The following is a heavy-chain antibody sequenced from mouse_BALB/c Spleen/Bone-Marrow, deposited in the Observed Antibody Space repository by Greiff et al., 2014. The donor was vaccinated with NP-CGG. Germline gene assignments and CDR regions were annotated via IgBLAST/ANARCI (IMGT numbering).Heavy chain of an antibody. J-gene: IGHJ2*01. CDR1: GYSITSDYA. Sequence: EVQLQQSGPGLVKPSQSLSLTCTVTGYSITSDYAWNWIRQFPGNKLEWMGYISYSGSTSYNPSLESRISITRDTSKNQFFLQLNSVTTEDTATYYCARSVYYGSSYVDYWGQGTTLTVSS. CDR2: ISYSGST. V-gene: IGHV3-2*02. D-gene: IGHD1-1*01. CDR3: ARSVYYGSSYVDY.